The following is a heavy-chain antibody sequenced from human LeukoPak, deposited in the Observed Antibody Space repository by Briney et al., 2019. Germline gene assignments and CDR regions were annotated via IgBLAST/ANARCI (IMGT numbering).Heavy chain of an antibody. CDR2: IYYSGST. V-gene: IGHV4-59*08. CDR1: GGSISTYY. J-gene: IGHJ4*02. Sequence: PSETLSLTCTVSGGSISTYYWSWIRQPPGKGLEWIGYIYYSGSTNYNPSLKSRVTISVDTSKNQFSLKLSSVTAADTAVYYCAGIHYDSSGYSDYWGQGTLVTVSS. D-gene: IGHD3-22*01. CDR3: AGIHYDSSGYSDY.